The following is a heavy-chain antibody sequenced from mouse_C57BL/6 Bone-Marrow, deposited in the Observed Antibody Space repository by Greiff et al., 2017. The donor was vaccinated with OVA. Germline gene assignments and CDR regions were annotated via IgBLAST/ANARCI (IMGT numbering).Heavy chain of an antibody. J-gene: IGHJ2*01. D-gene: IGHD5-1*01. CDR2: INPTDSDT. CDR1: GYTFTSYW. CDR3: AICSTYVLVDD. V-gene: IGHV1-74*01. Sequence: QVQLKQPGAELVKPGASVKVSCKASGYTFTSYWMHWVKQRPGQGLEWIGRINPTDSDTNYNQKFKGKATLTVDKSSSTAYMQLSSLTSEDSAVYYGAICSTYVLVDDWGQGTTLTVSS.